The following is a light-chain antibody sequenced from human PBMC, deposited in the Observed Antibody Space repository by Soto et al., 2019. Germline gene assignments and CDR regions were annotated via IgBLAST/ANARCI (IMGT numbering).Light chain of an antibody. CDR3: QQYNSYQWT. CDR1: QSLLHSDGKTY. CDR2: EVS. J-gene: IGKJ1*01. V-gene: IGKV2D-29*01. Sequence: DIVMTQTPLSLSVTPGQPASISCKSSQSLLHSDGKTYLYWYLQKPGQPPQLLIYEVSNRFSGVPDRFSGSGSGTDFTLTISTLQPDDVATYYCQQYNSYQWTFGQGTKVEIK.